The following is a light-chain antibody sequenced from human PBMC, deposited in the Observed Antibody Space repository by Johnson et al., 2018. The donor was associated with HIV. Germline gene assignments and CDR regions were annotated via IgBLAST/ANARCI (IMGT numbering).Light chain of an antibody. Sequence: QSVLTQPPSVSAAPGQKVTISCYGSSSDMGNYAVSWYQQLPGTAPKLLIYENNKRPSGIPDRFSGSKSGTSATLGITGLQTGDEADYYCGTWDSSLSAFYVFGTGTKVTVL. CDR2: ENN. J-gene: IGLJ1*01. CDR3: GTWDSSLSAFYV. CDR1: SSDMGNYA. V-gene: IGLV1-51*02.